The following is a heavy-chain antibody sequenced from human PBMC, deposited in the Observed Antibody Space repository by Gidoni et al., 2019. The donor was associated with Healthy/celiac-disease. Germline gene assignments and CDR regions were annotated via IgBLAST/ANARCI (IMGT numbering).Heavy chain of an antibody. D-gene: IGHD3-10*01. V-gene: IGHV3-23*04. Sequence: EVQLVESGGGLVQPGGTLRLSCAAPGSTFRSYAMSWIRQAPGQGLEWVSAISGSGGSTYYADSVKGRFTISRDNSKNTLYLQMNSLRAEDTAVYYCAKDRQGRTVDAFDIWGQGTMVTVSS. CDR2: ISGSGGST. J-gene: IGHJ3*02. CDR1: GSTFRSYA. CDR3: AKDRQGRTVDAFDI.